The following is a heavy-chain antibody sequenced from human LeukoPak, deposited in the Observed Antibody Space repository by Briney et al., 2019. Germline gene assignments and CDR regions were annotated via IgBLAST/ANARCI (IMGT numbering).Heavy chain of an antibody. D-gene: IGHD3-16*01. V-gene: IGHV4-59*01. CDR2: IYYSGST. Sequence: SETLSLTCTVSGGSISSYYWSWIRQPPGKGLEWIGYIYYSGSTNYNPSLKSRVTISVDTSKNQFSLKLSSVTAADTAVYYCARVTLRGAYPDAFDIWGQGTMVTVSS. J-gene: IGHJ3*02. CDR3: ARVTLRGAYPDAFDI. CDR1: GGSISSYY.